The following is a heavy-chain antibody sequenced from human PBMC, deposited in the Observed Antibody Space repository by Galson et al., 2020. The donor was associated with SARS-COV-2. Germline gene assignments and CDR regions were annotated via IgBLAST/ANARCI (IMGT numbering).Heavy chain of an antibody. CDR3: ARGRTVTPYAY. D-gene: IGHD4-17*01. CDR1: GYTFTGYY. CDR2: VNPYNGGT. Sequence: GASVKVSCEASGYTFTGYYIHWVRQAPGQGLEWMGWVNPYNGGTKYAQKFQGRVTMTSDSSVSTALMDLSSLRSDDTAVYYCARGRTVTPYAYWGQGTLVSVSS. V-gene: IGHV1-2*02. J-gene: IGHJ4*02.